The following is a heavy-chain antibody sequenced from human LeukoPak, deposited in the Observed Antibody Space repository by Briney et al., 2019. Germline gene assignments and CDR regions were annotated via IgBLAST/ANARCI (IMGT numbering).Heavy chain of an antibody. Sequence: QTGGSLRLSCAASGFTFSSYWMHWVRQAPGKGLVWVSRINSDGSSTSYADSVKGRFTISRDNTKNTLYLQMNSLRAEDTAVYSCARSSGYYGYFDYWGQGTLVTVSS. CDR2: INSDGSST. CDR3: ARSSGYYGYFDY. J-gene: IGHJ4*02. V-gene: IGHV3-74*01. CDR1: GFTFSSYW. D-gene: IGHD3-22*01.